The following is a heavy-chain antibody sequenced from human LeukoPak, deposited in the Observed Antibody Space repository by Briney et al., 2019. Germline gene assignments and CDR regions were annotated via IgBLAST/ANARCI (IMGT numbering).Heavy chain of an antibody. V-gene: IGHV3-21*01. CDR1: GFTFSSYS. CDR2: ICSSSSYI. CDR3: ARDYNIRTGYYTNWFDP. Sequence: PGGSLRLSCAASGFTFSSYSMKWVCQAPGKGREWVSSICSSSSYIYYADSVKGRFTISRDNAKNSLYLQMNSLRAEDTAVYYCARDYNIRTGYYTNWFDPWGQGTLVTVSS. D-gene: IGHD3-9*01. J-gene: IGHJ5*02.